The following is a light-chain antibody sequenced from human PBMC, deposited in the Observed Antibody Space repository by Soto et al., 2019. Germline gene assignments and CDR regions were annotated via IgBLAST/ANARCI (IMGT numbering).Light chain of an antibody. CDR2: DVS. V-gene: IGLV2-8*01. Sequence: QSALTQPPSASGSPGQSVTISCTGTSSDVGAYNYVSWYQQYTGKAPKLMIYDVSKLPSGVTDRFSGSKSGNTASLSVSGLRADDEAVYYCSSYGGGDTFHVIFGGGTKLTVL. CDR3: SSYGGGDTFHVI. CDR1: SSDVGAYNY. J-gene: IGLJ2*01.